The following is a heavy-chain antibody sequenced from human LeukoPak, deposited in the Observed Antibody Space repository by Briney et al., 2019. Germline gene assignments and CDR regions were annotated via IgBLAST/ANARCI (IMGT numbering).Heavy chain of an antibody. J-gene: IGHJ3*02. CDR1: GFTFSSYW. CDR2: INSDGSST. V-gene: IGHV3-74*01. Sequence: PGGSLRLSCAASGFTFSSYWMHWVRQAPGKGLMWVSRINSDGSSTSYADPVKGRFTISRDNAKNTLYLQMNSLRADDTAVYYCAKALGGIGNGFHIWGQGTMVTVSS. D-gene: IGHD6-13*01. CDR3: AKALGGIGNGFHI.